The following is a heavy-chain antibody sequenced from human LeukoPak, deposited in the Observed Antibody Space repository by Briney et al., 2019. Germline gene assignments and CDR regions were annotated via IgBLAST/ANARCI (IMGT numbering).Heavy chain of an antibody. J-gene: IGHJ4*02. D-gene: IGHD1-26*01. V-gene: IGHV3-53*01. Sequence: GGSLRLSCAASGFVVSSNYMAWVRQAPGKGLEWVSFMYSDNNIYYADSVKGRFTISRDNSKNTLYLQMNSLRVEDTAIYYCARGILGLIPTDYWGQGTLVTVSS. CDR2: MYSDNNI. CDR1: GFVVSSNY. CDR3: ARGILGLIPTDY.